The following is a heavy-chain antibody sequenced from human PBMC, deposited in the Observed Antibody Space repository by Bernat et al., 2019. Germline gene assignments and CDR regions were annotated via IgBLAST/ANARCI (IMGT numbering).Heavy chain of an antibody. Sequence: QVQLVQSGAEVKKPGSSVKVSCKASGGTFSSYAISWVRQAPGQGLEWMGGIIPIFGTANYAQKLQGRVPITADESTSTAYMELSSLRSEDTAVYYCARAGSETTNYYYYYYMDVWGEGTTVTVSS. J-gene: IGHJ6*03. CDR2: IIPIFGTA. CDR1: GGTFSSYA. D-gene: IGHD1-7*01. V-gene: IGHV1-69*01. CDR3: ARAGSETTNYYYYYYMDV.